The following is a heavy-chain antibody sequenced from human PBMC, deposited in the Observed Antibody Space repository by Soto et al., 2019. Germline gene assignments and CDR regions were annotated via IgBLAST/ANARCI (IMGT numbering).Heavy chain of an antibody. CDR1: GFTFDVYA. V-gene: IGHV3-9*01. CDR3: AKDLAGYSSGWYAPAFDY. CDR2: ISWNSGSI. D-gene: IGHD6-19*01. J-gene: IGHJ4*02. Sequence: GGSPRLSCAASGFTFDVYAMHWVRRAPGKGLEWVSGISWNSGSIGYADSVKGRLTISRDNAKNSLYLQMNSLRPEDTALYYCAKDLAGYSSGWYAPAFDYRGQGTLVTVSS.